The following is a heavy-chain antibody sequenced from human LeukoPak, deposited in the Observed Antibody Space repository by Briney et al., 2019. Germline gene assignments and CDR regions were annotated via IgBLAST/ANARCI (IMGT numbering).Heavy chain of an antibody. CDR3: ARDSSGWPFDY. Sequence: GSLRLSCAASGFTFSSYAMSWVRQPPGKGLEWIGSIYYSGSTYYNPSLKSRVTISVDTSKNQFSLKLSSVTAADTAVYYCARDSSGWPFDYWGQGTLVTVSS. V-gene: IGHV4-39*02. D-gene: IGHD6-19*01. J-gene: IGHJ4*02. CDR1: GFTFSSYA. CDR2: IYYSGST.